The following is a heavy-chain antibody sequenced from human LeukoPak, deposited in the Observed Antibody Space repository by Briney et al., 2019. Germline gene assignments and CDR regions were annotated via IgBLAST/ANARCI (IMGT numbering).Heavy chain of an antibody. CDR2: IYESGSN. D-gene: IGHD3-16*01. Sequence: SETLSLTCSVSGYSIANGYHWAWVRPPPGKRLEWLGIIYESGSNYYDLSLKSRFTMSVDTSKNQFSLKLSSVNAADTAVYYCARVTSGSHGRLGYWGQGTLVTVSS. J-gene: IGHJ4*02. V-gene: IGHV4-38-2*02. CDR1: GYSIANGYH. CDR3: ARVTSGSHGRLGY.